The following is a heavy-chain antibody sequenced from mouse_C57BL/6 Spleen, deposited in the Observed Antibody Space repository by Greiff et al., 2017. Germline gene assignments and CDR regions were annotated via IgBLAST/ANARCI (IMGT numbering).Heavy chain of an antibody. Sequence: VQLQQSVAELVRPGASVKLSCTASGFNIKNTYMHWVKQRPEQGLEWIGRIDPANGTTQYAPKFQGKATITADTYSNTAYLQLSSLTSEDTAIYYCARSGYDYDADGFWYFDVRGTGTTVTVSS. CDR1: GFNIKNTY. CDR2: IDPANGTT. D-gene: IGHD2-4*01. CDR3: ARSGYDYDADGFWYFDV. J-gene: IGHJ1*03. V-gene: IGHV14-3*01.